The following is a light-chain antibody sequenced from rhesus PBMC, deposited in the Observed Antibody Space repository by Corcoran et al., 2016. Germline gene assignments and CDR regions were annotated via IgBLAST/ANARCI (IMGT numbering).Light chain of an antibody. J-gene: IGKJ2*01. CDR2: YAS. CDR1: QGINHY. V-gene: IGKV1-66*01. Sequence: DIQMTQSPSSLSASVGDRVTITCRASQGINHYLSWYPQKPGKAPKPLISYASSLETGVPSRFSGSGSGTDYTITISSLQPEGIATYYGQQYNNSPYSFGQGTKVEIK. CDR3: QQYNNSPYS.